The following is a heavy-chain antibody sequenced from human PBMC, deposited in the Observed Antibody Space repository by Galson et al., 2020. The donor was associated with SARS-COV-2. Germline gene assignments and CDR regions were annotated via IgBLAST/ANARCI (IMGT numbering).Heavy chain of an antibody. J-gene: IGHJ3*02. CDR3: TRYNPLFVVVPAAFHDI. V-gene: IGHV3-49*03. D-gene: IGHD2-2*01. CDR1: GFTFGDYA. CDR2: IRSKAYGGTT. Sequence: GESLKISCTASGFTFGDYAMSWFRQAPGKGLEWVGFIRSKAYGGTTEYAASVKGRFTISRDDSKSIAYLQMNSLKTEDTAVYYCTRYNPLFVVVPAAFHDIWGQGTMVTVSS.